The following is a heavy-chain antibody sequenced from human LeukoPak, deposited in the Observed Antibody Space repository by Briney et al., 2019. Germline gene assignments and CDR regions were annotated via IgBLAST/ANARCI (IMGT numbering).Heavy chain of an antibody. J-gene: IGHJ4*02. CDR2: ISGSGGSR. CDR1: GFNFGSYA. D-gene: IGHD6-19*01. Sequence: GGSLRLSCAASGFNFGSYAMTWVRQAPGKGLEWVSAISGSGGSRYYADSVKGRFTISRDNSKNTLYLQMNSLRAEDTAVYYCAKDGSSVAGPMTFDYWGQGTLVTVSS. V-gene: IGHV3-23*01. CDR3: AKDGSSVAGPMTFDY.